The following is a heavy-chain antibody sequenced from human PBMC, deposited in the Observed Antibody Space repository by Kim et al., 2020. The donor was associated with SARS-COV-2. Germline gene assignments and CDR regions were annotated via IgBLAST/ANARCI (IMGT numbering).Heavy chain of an antibody. Sequence: GGSLRLSCAGSGFIFSSYSMNWVRQAPGKGLEWVSTINNAGTTIYYADSVRGRFTISRDNANNLVYLQMNSLRAEDTAVYYCAKDGDMVCGVHHWFDPWGQGPLVTVPS. D-gene: IGHD3-10*01. V-gene: IGHV3-21*01. CDR3: AKDGDMVCGVHHWFDP. CDR2: INNAGTTI. J-gene: IGHJ5*02. CDR1: GFIFSSYS.